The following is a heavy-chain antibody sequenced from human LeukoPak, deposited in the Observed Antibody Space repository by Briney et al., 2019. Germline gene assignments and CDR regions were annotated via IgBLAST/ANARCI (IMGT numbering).Heavy chain of an antibody. J-gene: IGHJ4*02. V-gene: IGHV3-21*01. D-gene: IGHD2-15*01. CDR3: ARVCYGGSCYSVVDY. CDR1: GSTFTGYS. Sequence: PEGSLRLSCAASGSTFTGYSMNWVRQAPGKGLEWISSINSSSSCINYADSVKGRFTITRDNHKNSLEHQMTSMRGEDTAVYYGARVCYGGSCYSVVDYWGRGTLV. CDR2: INSSSSCI.